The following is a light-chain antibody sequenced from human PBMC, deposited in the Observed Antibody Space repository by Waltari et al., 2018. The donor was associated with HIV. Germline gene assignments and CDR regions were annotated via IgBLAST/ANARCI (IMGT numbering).Light chain of an antibody. CDR2: SDI. Sequence: QSALTQPPSVSGAPGQRVTISCTGNRSNIGAGYFVHWYQHLPGTAPKLLVYSDISRPSGVPDRCSGSKSGTSASLVITGRQAEDEADYYCQSYDSSLRASVFGGGTKLTVL. V-gene: IGLV1-40*01. CDR1: RSNIGAGYF. CDR3: QSYDSSLRASV. J-gene: IGLJ2*01.